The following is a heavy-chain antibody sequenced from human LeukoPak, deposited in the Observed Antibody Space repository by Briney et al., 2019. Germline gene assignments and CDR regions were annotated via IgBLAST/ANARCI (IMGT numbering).Heavy chain of an antibody. J-gene: IGHJ6*02. CDR2: IYYSGST. CDR1: GGSISSSSYY. Sequence: SETLSLTCTVSGGSISSSSYYWGWIRQPPGKGLEWIGSIYYSGSTYYNPSLKSRVTISVDTSKNQFSLKLSSVTAADTAVYYCARDGPGIAVAGTPYYYYGMDVWGQGTTVTVSS. V-gene: IGHV4-39*07. D-gene: IGHD6-19*01. CDR3: ARDGPGIAVAGTPYYYYGMDV.